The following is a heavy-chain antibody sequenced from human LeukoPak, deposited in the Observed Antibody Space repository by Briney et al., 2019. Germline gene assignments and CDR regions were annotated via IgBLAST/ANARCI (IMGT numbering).Heavy chain of an antibody. V-gene: IGHV4-59*08. Sequence: SETLSLTCTVSGGSIRSYYWSWIRQPPGKGLEWIGYMYYTGSTNYNPSLKSRVTVSVDTSKNQFSLKVNSVTAADTAVYYCARAVEAVPAAIIDYWGQGTLVTVSS. CDR3: ARAVEAVPAAIIDY. D-gene: IGHD2-2*02. J-gene: IGHJ4*02. CDR1: GGSIRSYY. CDR2: MYYTGST.